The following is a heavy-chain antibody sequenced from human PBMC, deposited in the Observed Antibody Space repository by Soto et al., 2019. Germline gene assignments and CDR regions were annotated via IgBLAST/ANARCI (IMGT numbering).Heavy chain of an antibody. V-gene: IGHV3-11*06. CDR3: ARSGDNYNLLDY. J-gene: IGHJ4*02. CDR1: GFTFSDYY. Sequence: QVQLVESGGGVVKPGGSLRLSCAASGFTFSDYYMSWIRQAPGKGLEWISYSSNSGTFARYADSVKGRFSISRDNAKNSLYLQIDSLRGEDTAIYYCARSGDNYNLLDYWGQGTPVTVFS. D-gene: IGHD1-1*01. CDR2: SSNSGTFA.